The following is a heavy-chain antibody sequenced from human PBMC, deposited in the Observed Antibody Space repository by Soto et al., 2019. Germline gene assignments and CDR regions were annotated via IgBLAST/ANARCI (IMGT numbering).Heavy chain of an antibody. Sequence: PSETLSLTCTVSGGSISRGGFYWSWIRQHPGKGLEWMGYIFNSGRTDYNPSLESRGTISVDTSKNQFSLKLSSVTAADTAVYYCARENVGAAALRWFDPRGRGTLVTVSS. CDR2: IFNSGRT. J-gene: IGHJ5*02. CDR1: GGSISRGGFY. CDR3: ARENVGAAALRWFDP. V-gene: IGHV4-31*03. D-gene: IGHD6-25*01.